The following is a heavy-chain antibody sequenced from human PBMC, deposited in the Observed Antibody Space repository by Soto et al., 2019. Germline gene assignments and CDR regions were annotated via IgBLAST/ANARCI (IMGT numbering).Heavy chain of an antibody. Sequence: QVQLVQSGAEVKKPGASVKVSCKASGYTFTSYAMHWVRQAPGQRLEWMGWINAGNGNTKYSQKSQGRVTITRDTSASTADMELSSLRSEDTAVYYCAGDIGGRDIWGQGTMVTVSS. CDR2: INAGNGNT. D-gene: IGHD3-10*01. J-gene: IGHJ3*02. CDR1: GYTFTSYA. V-gene: IGHV1-3*01. CDR3: AGDIGGRDI.